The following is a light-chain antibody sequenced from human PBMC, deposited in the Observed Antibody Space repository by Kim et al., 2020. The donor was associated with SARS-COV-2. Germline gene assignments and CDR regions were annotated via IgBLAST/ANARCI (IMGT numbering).Light chain of an antibody. CDR1: SGISVAIYN. J-gene: IGLJ3*02. CDR2: YKSDSNK. CDR3: AIWDSHTWV. V-gene: IGLV5-39*01. Sequence: FTCNMRSGISVAIYNRYSYQQKPGSLPQFLLRYKSDSNKQQASGVPSRFSGSKDASTNTGLLVISGLQSQDVAGYYFAIWDSHTWVFGGGTQLTVL.